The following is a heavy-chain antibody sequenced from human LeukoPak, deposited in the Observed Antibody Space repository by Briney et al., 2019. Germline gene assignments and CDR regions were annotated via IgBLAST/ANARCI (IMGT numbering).Heavy chain of an antibody. J-gene: IGHJ4*02. D-gene: IGHD6-19*01. CDR2: IYTSGST. CDR1: GGSISSYY. CDR3: ARMGYSSGWYFDY. V-gene: IGHV4-4*09. Sequence: SETLSLTRTVSGGSISSYYWSWIRQPPGKGLEWIGYIYTSGSTNYNPSLKSRVTISVDTSKNQFSLKLSSVTAADTAVYYCARMGYSSGWYFDYWGQGTLVTVSS.